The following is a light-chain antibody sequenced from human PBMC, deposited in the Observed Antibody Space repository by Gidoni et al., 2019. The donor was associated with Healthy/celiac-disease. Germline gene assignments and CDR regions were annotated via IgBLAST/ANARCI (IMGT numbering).Light chain of an antibody. CDR1: QRVSSSY. Sequence: EIALTQSPVTLSLSQGERASLSCRASQRVSSSYLAWYQQKPGQAPRLLIYGASSRATGIPDRFSGSGSGTDFTLTISRLEPEDFAVYYCQQYGSSPPITFGGGTKVEIK. J-gene: IGKJ4*01. CDR3: QQYGSSPPIT. CDR2: GAS. V-gene: IGKV3-20*01.